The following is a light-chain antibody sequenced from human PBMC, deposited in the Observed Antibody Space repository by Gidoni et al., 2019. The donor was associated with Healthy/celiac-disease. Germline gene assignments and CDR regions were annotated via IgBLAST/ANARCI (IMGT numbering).Light chain of an antibody. Sequence: EIVFTQSPATLSLSPGERATLSCRASQSVSSDLAWYQQKPGQAPRLLIYDASNRATGIPARFSGSGSGTDFTLTISSLEPEDFAVYYCQQRSNWLTFGGGTKVEIK. CDR1: QSVSSD. CDR2: DAS. J-gene: IGKJ4*01. V-gene: IGKV3-11*01. CDR3: QQRSNWLT.